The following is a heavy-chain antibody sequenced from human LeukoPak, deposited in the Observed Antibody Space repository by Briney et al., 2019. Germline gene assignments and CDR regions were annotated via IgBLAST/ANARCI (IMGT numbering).Heavy chain of an antibody. D-gene: IGHD6-19*01. CDR1: GFTFSSYS. V-gene: IGHV3-21*04. CDR3: VKVQSPTGWYTFFDY. Sequence: GGSLRLSCAASGFTFSSYSMYWVRQAPGKGLEWVSSISSSSSYIYYADSVKGRFTISRDNAKNSLYLQMNSLRGEDTAVYYCVKVQSPTGWYTFFDYWGQGTLVAVSS. CDR2: ISSSSSYI. J-gene: IGHJ4*02.